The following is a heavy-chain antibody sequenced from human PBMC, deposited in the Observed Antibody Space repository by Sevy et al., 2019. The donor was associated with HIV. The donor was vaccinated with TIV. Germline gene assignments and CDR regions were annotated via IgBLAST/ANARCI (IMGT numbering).Heavy chain of an antibody. CDR1: GYRFISYW. Sequence: GESLKISCKGSGYRFISYWIGWVRQMPGKGLEWMGIIYPGDSDIRYSPSFHGQVTISADKSISTAYLQWSSLQASDTAMYFCARRGFDSSGYPQYYFDYWGQGTLVTVSS. CDR3: ARRGFDSSGYPQYYFDY. V-gene: IGHV5-51*01. D-gene: IGHD3-22*01. CDR2: IYPGDSDI. J-gene: IGHJ4*02.